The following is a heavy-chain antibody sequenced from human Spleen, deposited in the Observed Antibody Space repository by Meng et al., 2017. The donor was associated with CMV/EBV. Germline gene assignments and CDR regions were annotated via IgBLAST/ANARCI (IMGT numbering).Heavy chain of an antibody. Sequence: SEILSLTCAVYGGSLSGYYWSWIRQPPGKGLEWIGEINRRGSTNYTPSLKSRITISIDTSNNRFSLELSSVTAADTAVYYCARQGRVYFDYWGQGSLVTVSS. CDR1: GGSLSGYY. CDR3: ARQGRVYFDY. V-gene: IGHV4-34*01. CDR2: INRRGST. J-gene: IGHJ4*02.